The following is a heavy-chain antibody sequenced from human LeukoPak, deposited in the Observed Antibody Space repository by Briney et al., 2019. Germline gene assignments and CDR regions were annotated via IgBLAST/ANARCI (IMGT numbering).Heavy chain of an antibody. Sequence: NPSETLSLTCAVYGGSLSDYYWNWIRQPPGKGLEWIGEINHSGSTNYNPSLKSRVTISVDTSKNQFSLKLSSVTAADTAVYYCARMSSARGYNSYWGQGTLVTVSS. CDR2: INHSGST. CDR1: GGSLSDYY. J-gene: IGHJ4*02. D-gene: IGHD5-18*01. V-gene: IGHV4-34*01. CDR3: ARMSSARGYNSY.